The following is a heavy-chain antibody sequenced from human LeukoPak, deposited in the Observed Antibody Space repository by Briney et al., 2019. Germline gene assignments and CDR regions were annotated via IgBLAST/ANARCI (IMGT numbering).Heavy chain of an antibody. V-gene: IGHV3-23*01. CDR1: GFTFSSYA. CDR2: ISGSGGST. CDR3: AKDLPPGYYYDSSGPPLDY. Sequence: GGSLRLSCAASGFTFSSYAMSWVRQAPGKGLEWVSAISGSGGSTYYADSVKGRFTISRDNSKNTLYLQMNSLRAEDTAVYYCAKDLPPGYYYDSSGPPLDYWGQGTLVTVSS. D-gene: IGHD3-22*01. J-gene: IGHJ4*02.